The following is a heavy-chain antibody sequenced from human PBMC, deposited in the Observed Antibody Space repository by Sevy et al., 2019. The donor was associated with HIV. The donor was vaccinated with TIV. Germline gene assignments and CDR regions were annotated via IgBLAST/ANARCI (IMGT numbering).Heavy chain of an antibody. CDR3: ARHVGDIVVVVAATEVGWFDP. J-gene: IGHJ5*02. CDR1: GGSISSSSYY. Sequence: SETLSLTCTVSGGSISSSSYYWGWIRQPPGKGLEWIGSIYYSGSTYYNPSLKSRVTISVDTSKNQFSLKLSSVTAAETAVYYCARHVGDIVVVVAATEVGWFDPWGQGTLVTVSS. D-gene: IGHD2-15*01. CDR2: IYYSGST. V-gene: IGHV4-39*01.